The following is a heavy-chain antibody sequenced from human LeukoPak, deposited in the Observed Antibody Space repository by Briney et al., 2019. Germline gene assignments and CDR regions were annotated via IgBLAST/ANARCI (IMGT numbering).Heavy chain of an antibody. J-gene: IGHJ5*02. Sequence: PGGSLRLSCAASGIAFSNHWMHWVRQAPGKGLEWVSLINNDGSYAVYADSVRARFTISRDNAKNTLYLQMNSLRPEDTAVYYCARDRPHNWFDPWGQGTLVTVSS. CDR2: INNDGSYA. CDR1: GIAFSNHW. CDR3: ARDRPHNWFDP. V-gene: IGHV3-74*01.